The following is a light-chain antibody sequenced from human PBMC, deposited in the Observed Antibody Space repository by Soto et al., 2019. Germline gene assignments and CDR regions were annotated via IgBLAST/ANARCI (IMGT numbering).Light chain of an antibody. J-gene: IGKJ5*01. V-gene: IGKV1-5*01. CDR3: QETFTNPYT. Sequence: TQSPSTLSASVGDRVTITCRASQSISSWLAWYQQKTGKAPKLLIYDASSLESGVPSRFSGSGSGTECTLTVSSLQAGDFETYFCQETFTNPYTFGQGTRLEI. CDR2: DAS. CDR1: QSISSW.